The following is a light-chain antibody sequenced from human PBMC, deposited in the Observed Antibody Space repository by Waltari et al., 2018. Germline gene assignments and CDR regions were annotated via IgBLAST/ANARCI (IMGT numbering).Light chain of an antibody. CDR3: SSYTSSSTLCV. V-gene: IGLV2-14*01. CDR1: SRDVGGYHY. Sequence: QSALTQPASVSGSPGQSITISCTGTSRDVGGYHYVSWYQQHPGKAPKLMIYEVSNRPSGVSNRFSGSKSGNTASLTISGLQAEDEADYYCSSYTSSSTLCVFGTGTKVTVL. CDR2: EVS. J-gene: IGLJ1*01.